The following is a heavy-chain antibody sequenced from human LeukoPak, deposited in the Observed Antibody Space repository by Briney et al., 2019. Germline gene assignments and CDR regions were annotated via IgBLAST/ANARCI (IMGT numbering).Heavy chain of an antibody. CDR2: INPNSGGT. V-gene: IGHV1-2*06. CDR1: GYTFTGYY. CDR3: ARARVMGRGFDP. Sequence: ASVKVSCKASGYTFTGYYMHWVRQAPGQGLEWMGRINPNSGGTNYAQKFQGRVTMTRDTSISTAYMELSRLRSDDTAVYYCARARVMGRGFDPWGQGTLVTVSS. D-gene: IGHD2-8*01. J-gene: IGHJ5*02.